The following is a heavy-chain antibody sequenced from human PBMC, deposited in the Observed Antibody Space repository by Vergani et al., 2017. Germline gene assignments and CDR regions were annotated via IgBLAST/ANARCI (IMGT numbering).Heavy chain of an antibody. CDR3: ARDRDLYCRSTTSCHNWFDP. J-gene: IGHJ5*02. V-gene: IGHV4-59*01. CDR2: VYYTGST. Sequence: QVQLQESGPGLVKPSETLSLTCTVSGAAIKDFYWSWFRQPPGKGLEWIGYVYYTGSTTYNPSLKSRVTISVDTSNNQFSLRMTSLTDADTAIYYCARDRDLYCRSTTSCHNWFDPCGQGSLVTVSS. D-gene: IGHD2/OR15-2a*01. CDR1: GAAIKDFY.